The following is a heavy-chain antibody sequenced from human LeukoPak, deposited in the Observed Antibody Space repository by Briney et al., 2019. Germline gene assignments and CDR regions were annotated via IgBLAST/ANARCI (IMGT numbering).Heavy chain of an antibody. V-gene: IGHV1-2*02. CDR2: INPNSGGT. CDR3: ARNLRFTCSSTSCYAEFFDY. D-gene: IGHD2-2*01. Sequence: ASVKVSCKASGYTFTGYYMHWVRQAPGQGLEWMGWINPNSGGTNYAQKFQGRVTMTRDTSISTAYMELSRLRSDDTAVYYCARNLRFTCSSTSCYAEFFDYWGQGTLVTVSS. CDR1: GYTFTGYY. J-gene: IGHJ4*02.